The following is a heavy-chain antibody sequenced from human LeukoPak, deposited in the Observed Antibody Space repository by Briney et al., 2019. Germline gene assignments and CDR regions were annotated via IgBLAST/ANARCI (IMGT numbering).Heavy chain of an antibody. CDR1: GYSISSGYY. J-gene: IGHJ4*02. Sequence: PSETLSLTCSVSGYSISSGYYWGWIRQPPGKGLEWIGSFSHSGSTYYNPSLMSRVTISGDTSKNQFSLNLSSVTAADTAVYYCARDSSSSSSYFDYWGQGTLVTVSS. CDR3: ARDSSSSSSYFDY. D-gene: IGHD6-13*01. V-gene: IGHV4-38-2*02. CDR2: FSHSGST.